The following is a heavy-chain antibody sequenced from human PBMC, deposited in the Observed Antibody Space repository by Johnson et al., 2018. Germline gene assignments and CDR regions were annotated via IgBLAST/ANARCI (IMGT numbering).Heavy chain of an antibody. CDR3: AKEGALFDAFDI. V-gene: IGHV3-48*01. CDR2: ISFRNNII. Sequence: VQLVESGGGLVQXGGSLRLSCAVSGFTFSDYSINWVRQAPGKGLEWLAYISFRNNIIYYADSVKGRFTLSRDNAKNSLYLQMISLRAEDTAVYYCAKEGALFDAFDIWGQGTMVTVSS. CDR1: GFTFSDYS. J-gene: IGHJ3*02.